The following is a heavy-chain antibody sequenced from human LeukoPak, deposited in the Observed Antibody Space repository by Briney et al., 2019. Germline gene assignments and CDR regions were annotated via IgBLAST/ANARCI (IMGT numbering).Heavy chain of an antibody. CDR1: GYTFTGYY. CDR2: INPNSGGT. Sequence: ASVKVSCKASGYTFTGYYMHWVRQAPGQGLEWMGWINPNSGGTNYAQIFQGRVTMTRDTSISTAYMELSGLRSDDTAVYYCARDLIPAEGNDYWGQGTLVTVSS. CDR3: ARDLIPAEGNDY. J-gene: IGHJ4*02. V-gene: IGHV1-2*02. D-gene: IGHD6-13*01.